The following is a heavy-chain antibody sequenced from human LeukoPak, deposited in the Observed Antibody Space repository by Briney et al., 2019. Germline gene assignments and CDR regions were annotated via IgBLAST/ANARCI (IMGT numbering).Heavy chain of an antibody. CDR3: ARDAGSGWYGRDYYYMDV. D-gene: IGHD6-19*01. Sequence: SETLSLTCAVYGGSFSGYYWSWIRQPPGKGLKWIGEINHSGSTNYNPSLKSRATISVDTSKNQISLKLSSVTAADTAVYYCARDAGSGWYGRDYYYMDVWGKGTTVTVSS. V-gene: IGHV4-34*01. CDR2: INHSGST. J-gene: IGHJ6*03. CDR1: GGSFSGYY.